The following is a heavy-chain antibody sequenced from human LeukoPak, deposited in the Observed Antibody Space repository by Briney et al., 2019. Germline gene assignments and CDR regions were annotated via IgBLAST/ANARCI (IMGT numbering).Heavy chain of an antibody. D-gene: IGHD3-22*01. V-gene: IGHV3-21*01. CDR3: ARDRALYDSRRGYYYTEDDY. J-gene: IGHJ4*02. Sequence: GGSLRLSCAASGFTFSSYSMNWVRQAPGKGLEWVSSISSSSSYIYYADSVKGRFTISRDNAKNSLYLQMNSLRADDTAVYYCARDRALYDSRRGYYYTEDDYWGQGTLVTVSS. CDR2: ISSSSSYI. CDR1: GFTFSSYS.